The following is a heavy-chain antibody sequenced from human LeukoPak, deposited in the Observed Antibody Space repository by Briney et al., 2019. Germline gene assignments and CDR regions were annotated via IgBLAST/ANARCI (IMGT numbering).Heavy chain of an antibody. CDR2: ISSSSSTI. CDR1: GFTFSSYS. D-gene: IGHD3-10*01. J-gene: IGHJ4*02. CDR3: ARDEGSGWFGEKGGYFDY. Sequence: QPGGSLRLSCAASGFTFSSYSMNWVRQAPGKGLEWVSYISSSSSTIYYADSVKGRFTISRDNAKNSLYLQMNSLRAEDTAVYYCARDEGSGWFGEKGGYFDYWGQGTLVTVSS. V-gene: IGHV3-48*04.